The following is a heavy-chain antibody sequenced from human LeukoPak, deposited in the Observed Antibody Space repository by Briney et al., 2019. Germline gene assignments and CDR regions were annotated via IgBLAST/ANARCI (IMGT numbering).Heavy chain of an antibody. Sequence: GGSLRLSCAASGFTLSSYAMSWVRQAPGKGLEWVSAISDTGNTYHADSVKGRFTISRDNAKNSLYLQMNSLRAEDTAVYYCARGEYGSGSYHIDYWGQGTLVTVSS. J-gene: IGHJ4*02. V-gene: IGHV3-23*01. D-gene: IGHD3-10*01. CDR3: ARGEYGSGSYHIDY. CDR1: GFTLSSYA. CDR2: ISDTGNT.